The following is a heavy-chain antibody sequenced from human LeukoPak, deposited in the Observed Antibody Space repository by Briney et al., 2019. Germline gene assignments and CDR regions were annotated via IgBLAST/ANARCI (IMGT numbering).Heavy chain of an antibody. CDR3: ANEGYGSSWNADFDY. Sequence: GGSLRLSCAASRFTFSNYAMSWVRQAPGKGLEWVSAISGSGGITYYADSVKGRFTISRDNSKNTLYLRMNSLRAEDTAVYYCANEGYGSSWNADFDYWGQGTLVIVSS. CDR2: ISGSGGIT. J-gene: IGHJ4*02. D-gene: IGHD6-13*01. CDR1: RFTFSNYA. V-gene: IGHV3-23*01.